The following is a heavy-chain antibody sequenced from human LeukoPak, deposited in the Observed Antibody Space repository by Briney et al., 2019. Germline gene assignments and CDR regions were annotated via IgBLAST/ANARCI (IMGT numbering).Heavy chain of an antibody. Sequence: TGGSLRLSCAASGFTFSSYGMHWVRQAPGKGLEWVAFIRYDGSNKYYAYSVKGRFNISRDNSKNTLYLQMNSLRAEDTAVYYCAKDCRSITMVRGVIIGEIDYWGQGTLVTVSS. J-gene: IGHJ4*02. CDR1: GFTFSSYG. CDR2: IRYDGSNK. D-gene: IGHD3-10*01. CDR3: AKDCRSITMVRGVIIGEIDY. V-gene: IGHV3-30*02.